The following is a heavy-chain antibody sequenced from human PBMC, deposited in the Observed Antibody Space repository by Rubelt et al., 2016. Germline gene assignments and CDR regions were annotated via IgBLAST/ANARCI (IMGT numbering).Heavy chain of an antibody. V-gene: IGHV4-59*01. CDR2: IYYSGST. CDR1: GGSISGYY. D-gene: IGHD3/OR15-3a*01. Sequence: QVQLQESGPGLMKPSETLSLTCTVSGGSISGYYWSWIRQSPEKGLEWIGYIYYSGSTNYNPSLKSRVTISLDTSKNQFSLKLTSVTAADTAVYYCARGVSTSWTFWFDPWGQGTLVTVSS. J-gene: IGHJ5*02. CDR3: ARGVSTSWTFWFDP.